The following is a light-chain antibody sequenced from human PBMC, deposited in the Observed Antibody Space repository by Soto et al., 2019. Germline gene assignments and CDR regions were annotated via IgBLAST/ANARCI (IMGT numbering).Light chain of an antibody. CDR3: SSYRSVGTIV. Sequence: SALTQPASVSGSPGQSITISCTGTNSDIGGYNYVSWYQQHPGKAPKVIIYEVINRPSGVSNRFSGSKSVNAAYLTISGLQAEDDADYYCSSYRSVGTIVFGTGTKVTVL. V-gene: IGLV2-14*01. CDR1: NSDIGGYNY. J-gene: IGLJ1*01. CDR2: EVI.